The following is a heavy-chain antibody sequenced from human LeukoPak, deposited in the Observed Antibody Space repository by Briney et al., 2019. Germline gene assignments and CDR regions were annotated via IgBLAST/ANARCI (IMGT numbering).Heavy chain of an antibody. CDR2: INHSGST. J-gene: IGHJ6*03. CDR1: GGSFSGYY. D-gene: IGHD6-19*01. Sequence: SETLSLTCAVYGGSFSGYYWSWIRRPPGKGLEWIGEINHSGSTNYNPSLKSRVTISVDTSKNQFSLKLSSVTAADTAVYYCAKLSGYSSGWYQGPNYYMDVWGKGTTVTVSS. V-gene: IGHV4-34*01. CDR3: AKLSGYSSGWYQGPNYYMDV.